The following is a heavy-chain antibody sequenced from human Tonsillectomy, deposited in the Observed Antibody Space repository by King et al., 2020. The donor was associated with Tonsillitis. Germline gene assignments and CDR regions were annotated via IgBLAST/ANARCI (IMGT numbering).Heavy chain of an antibody. Sequence: EVQLVESGGGLVQPGGSLRLSCSASGFTFSSYAMQWVRQAPGKGLEYVSAISSNGGNTYYADSVEGRFTISRDNSKNTLYLQMSSLRPEDTAVYYCVKKYFDHVWGSYRPFDYWGQGTLVTVSS. CDR1: GFTFSSYA. CDR2: ISSNGGNT. J-gene: IGHJ4*02. CDR3: VKKYFDHVWGSYRPFDY. V-gene: IGHV3-64D*06. D-gene: IGHD3-16*02.